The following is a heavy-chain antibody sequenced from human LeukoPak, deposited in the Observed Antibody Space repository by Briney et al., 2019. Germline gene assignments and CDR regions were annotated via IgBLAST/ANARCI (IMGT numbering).Heavy chain of an antibody. V-gene: IGHV3-66*02. Sequence: PGGSLRLSCAASGFTVSSNYMSWVRQAPGKGLEWVSVIYSGGSTYYADSVKGRFTISRDNSKNTLYLQMNSLRAEDTAVYYCARDRCSSTSCHKWFDPWGQGTLVTVSS. CDR2: IYSGGST. CDR3: ARDRCSSTSCHKWFDP. D-gene: IGHD2-2*01. CDR1: GFTVSSNY. J-gene: IGHJ5*02.